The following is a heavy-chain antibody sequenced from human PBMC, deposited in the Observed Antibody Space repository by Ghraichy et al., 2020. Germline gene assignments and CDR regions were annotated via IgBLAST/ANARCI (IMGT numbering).Heavy chain of an antibody. J-gene: IGHJ6*02. CDR3: AKDRFSSGYFYYYGMDV. CDR1: GFTFSSYA. CDR2: ISGSGGRT. D-gene: IGHD6-19*01. V-gene: IGHV3-23*01. Sequence: LSLTCAASGFTFSSYAISWVRQAPEKGLEWVSAISGSGGRTHYADSVKGRFTISRDNSKNTLYLQTNSLRAEDTAVYYCAKDRFSSGYFYYYGMDVWGQGTTVTVSS.